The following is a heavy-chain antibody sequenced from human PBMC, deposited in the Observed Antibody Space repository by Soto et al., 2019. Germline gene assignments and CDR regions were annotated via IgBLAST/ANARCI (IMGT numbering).Heavy chain of an antibody. CDR1: GFTFSDYY. CDR3: ARVATITYAYYYYMDV. J-gene: IGHJ6*03. D-gene: IGHD5-12*01. V-gene: IGHV3-11*01. Sequence: GGSLRLSCAASGFTFSDYYMSWIRQAPGKGLEWVSYISSSGSTIYYADSVKGRFTISRDNAKNSLYLQMNSLRAEDTAVYYCARVATITYAYYYYMDVWGKGTTVTVS. CDR2: ISSSGSTI.